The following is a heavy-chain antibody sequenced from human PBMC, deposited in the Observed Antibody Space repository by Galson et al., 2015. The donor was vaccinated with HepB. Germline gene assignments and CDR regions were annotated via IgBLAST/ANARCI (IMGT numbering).Heavy chain of an antibody. J-gene: IGHJ3*02. CDR3: AREWALAVAGGDRLWLGAFDI. D-gene: IGHD6-19*01. Sequence: SVKVSCKASGGTFSSYAISWVRQAPGQGLEWMGGIIPIFGTANYAQKFQGRVTITADESTSTTYMELSSLRSEYTAVYYCAREWALAVAGGDRLWLGAFDIWGQGTMVTVSS. V-gene: IGHV1-69*13. CDR1: GGTFSSYA. CDR2: IIPIFGTA.